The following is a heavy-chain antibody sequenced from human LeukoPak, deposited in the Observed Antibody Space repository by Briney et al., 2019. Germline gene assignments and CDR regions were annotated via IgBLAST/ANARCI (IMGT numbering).Heavy chain of an antibody. CDR1: GGSFSGYY. D-gene: IGHD6-6*01. CDR3: AREYSSSSGRRAFDF. Sequence: TSETLSLTCAVYGGSFSGYYWSWIRQPPGKGLEWIGYIYYSGSTNYNPSLKSRVTTLVDTSKNQFSLRLSSVTAADTAVYYCAREYSSSSGRRAFDFWGQGTMVTVSS. V-gene: IGHV4-59*08. CDR2: IYYSGST. J-gene: IGHJ3*01.